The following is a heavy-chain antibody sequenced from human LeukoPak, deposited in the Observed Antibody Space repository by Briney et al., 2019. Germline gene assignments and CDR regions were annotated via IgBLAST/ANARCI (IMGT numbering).Heavy chain of an antibody. CDR1: GFTFSSYA. CDR3: DKSGAGSAPKRPPLDY. D-gene: IGHD3-10*01. V-gene: IGHV3-23*01. CDR2: ISGSGGST. J-gene: IGHJ4*02. Sequence: GGSLRLSCAASGFTFSSYAMSWVRQAPGKGLEWVSAISGSGGSTYYADSVKGRFTISRDNSKNTLYLQMNSLRAEDTAVYYCDKSGAGSAPKRPPLDYWGQGTMVTVSS.